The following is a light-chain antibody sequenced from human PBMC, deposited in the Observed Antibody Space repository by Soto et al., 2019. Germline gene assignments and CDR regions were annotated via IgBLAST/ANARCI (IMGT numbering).Light chain of an antibody. CDR3: VSWDASLSGPV. CDR2: SSN. Sequence: HCVLAHPRGRSGTPGRRATTSCAGRRSNIGNNFVCWYQQLPRTAPKLLIYSSNQRPSGVPDRFSGSKSGTSASLAISGLRAEHHGDYDCVSWDASLSGPVFGARAKGTVL. J-gene: IGLJ1*01. CDR1: RSNIGNNF. V-gene: IGLV1-47*02.